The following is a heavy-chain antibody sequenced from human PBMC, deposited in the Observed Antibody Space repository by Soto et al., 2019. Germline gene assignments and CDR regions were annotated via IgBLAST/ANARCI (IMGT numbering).Heavy chain of an antibody. J-gene: IGHJ4*02. D-gene: IGHD1-26*01. CDR3: ARGDPGRSYLSYFDY. Sequence: ASVKVSCKASSYTFTSYGISWVRQAPGQGLEWMGWISAYNGNTNYAQKLQGRVTMTTDTSTSTAYMELRSLRSDDTAVYYCARGDPGRSYLSYFDYWGQGTLVTVSS. CDR1: SYTFTSYG. V-gene: IGHV1-18*01. CDR2: ISAYNGNT.